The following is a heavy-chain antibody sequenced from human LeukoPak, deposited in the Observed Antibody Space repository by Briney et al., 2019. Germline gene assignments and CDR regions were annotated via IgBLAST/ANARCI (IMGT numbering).Heavy chain of an antibody. D-gene: IGHD2-21*02. CDR2: ISYDGSNK. V-gene: IGHV3-30*18. Sequence: LSLTCTVSGGSISSGGYYWSWIRQAPGKGLEWVAVISYDGSNKYYADSVKGRFTISRDNSKNTLYLQMNSLRAEDTAVYYCAKDVAVVVTGEFLFDYWGQGTLVTVSS. CDR3: AKDVAVVVTGEFLFDY. J-gene: IGHJ4*02. CDR1: GGSISSGG.